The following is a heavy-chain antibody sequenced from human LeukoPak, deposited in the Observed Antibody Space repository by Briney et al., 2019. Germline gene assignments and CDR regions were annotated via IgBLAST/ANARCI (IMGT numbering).Heavy chain of an antibody. CDR1: GDSVSGYY. CDR3: ARHRFGHLFDY. CDR2: VYQTGHT. V-gene: IGHV4-59*02. Sequence: PSETLSLTCTVSGDSVSGYYWSWIRQPPGKGLEWIGYVYQTGHTHYSPSLKSRVTVSLDTSRNEVSLKVNSVTAADTAVYYCARHRFGHLFDYWGQGTLVIVSS. J-gene: IGHJ4*02. D-gene: IGHD3-16*01.